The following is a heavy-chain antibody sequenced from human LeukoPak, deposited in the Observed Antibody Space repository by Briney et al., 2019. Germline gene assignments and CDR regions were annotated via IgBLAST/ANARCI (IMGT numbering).Heavy chain of an antibody. D-gene: IGHD1-26*01. V-gene: IGHV4-4*09. CDR3: ARHKGSYSGSYYWFDP. J-gene: IGHJ5*02. CDR1: GGSISSYY. CDR2: IYTSGST. Sequence: SETLSLTCTVSGGSISSYYWSWIRQPPGKGLEWIGYIYTSGSTNYNPSPKSRVTISVDTSKNQFSLKLSSVTAADTAVYYCARHKGSYSGSYYWFDPWGQGTLVTVSS.